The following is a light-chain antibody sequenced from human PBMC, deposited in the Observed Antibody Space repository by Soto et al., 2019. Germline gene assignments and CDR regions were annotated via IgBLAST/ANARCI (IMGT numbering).Light chain of an antibody. CDR1: QNIRNW. CDR3: QQLYTLPFT. Sequence: DIHITQSPSTLSSALVDSVTITCRASQNIRNWLAWYQQKPGKAPNPLIYDASSLRSGVPSRFSGSGSGTEFTLTISGLLPQDFAAYHCQQLYTLPFTFGQGTRLEIK. CDR2: DAS. J-gene: IGKJ5*01. V-gene: IGKV1-5*01.